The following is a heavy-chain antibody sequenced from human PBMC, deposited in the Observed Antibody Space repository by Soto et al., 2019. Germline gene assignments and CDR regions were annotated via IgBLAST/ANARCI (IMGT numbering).Heavy chain of an antibody. D-gene: IGHD6-19*01. CDR1: GYTFTSYG. CDR2: ISIYNGNT. J-gene: IGHJ6*02. V-gene: IGHV1-18*01. Sequence: QVQLVQSGAEVKKPGASVKVSCKASGYTFTSYGISWVRQAPGQGLEWMGWISIYNGNTNYAQKFQGRVTMTTDTXXSTAYMELRSLRSDDTAVYYCAREWLLTTLYGMDVWGQGTTVIVSS. CDR3: AREWLLTTLYGMDV.